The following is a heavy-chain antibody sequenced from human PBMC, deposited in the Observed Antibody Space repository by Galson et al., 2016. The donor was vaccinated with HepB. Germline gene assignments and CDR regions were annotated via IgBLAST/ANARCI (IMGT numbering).Heavy chain of an antibody. CDR3: AREAMLQGAAPFDY. CDR2: WYYTGSP. CDR1: GGSISSSSFY. V-gene: IGHV4-39*01. Sequence: ETLSLTCTVSGGSISSSSFYWGWIRQPPGKGLEWIGSWYYTGSPFYNPALRSRVSLSVDTSKNQLSLQLSFVSAADTAVYHCAREAMLQGAAPFDYWGLGILVTVSS. D-gene: IGHD3-10*01. J-gene: IGHJ4*02.